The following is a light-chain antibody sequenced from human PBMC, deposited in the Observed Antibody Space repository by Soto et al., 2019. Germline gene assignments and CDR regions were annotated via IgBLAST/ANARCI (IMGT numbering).Light chain of an antibody. Sequence: QSVLTQPPSVSGAPGQRVTISCTGSSSNIGAGYEVHWYQQHPGTAPKVLIYGNSNRPSGVPDRFSGSKSGTSASLAITGLQAEDEADYYCQSYDSSLSVYVFGTGTQLTVL. V-gene: IGLV1-40*01. CDR2: GNS. CDR1: SSNIGAGYE. J-gene: IGLJ6*01. CDR3: QSYDSSLSVYV.